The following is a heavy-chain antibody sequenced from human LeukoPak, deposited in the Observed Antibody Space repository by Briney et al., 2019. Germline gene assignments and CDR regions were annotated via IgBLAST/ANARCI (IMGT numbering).Heavy chain of an antibody. V-gene: IGHV3-73*01. Sequence: GGSLRLSCAASGFTFSGSAMHWVRQASGKGLEWVGRIRSRANSYATAYAASVKGRFTISRDDSKNTAYLQMNSLKTEDTAAYYCSTRVPNAFDIWGQGTMVTVSS. D-gene: IGHD4/OR15-4a*01. CDR2: IRSRANSYAT. CDR3: STRVPNAFDI. CDR1: GFTFSGSA. J-gene: IGHJ3*02.